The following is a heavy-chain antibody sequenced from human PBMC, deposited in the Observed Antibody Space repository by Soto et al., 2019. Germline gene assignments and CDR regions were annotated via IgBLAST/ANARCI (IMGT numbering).Heavy chain of an antibody. CDR3: AKEGPMVSYFDY. CDR2: ISGSGGRT. CDR1: GFTFSNYA. Sequence: EVQLLESGGGLVQPGGSLRLACAASGFTFSNYAMSWVRQAPGKGLEWVSGISGSGGRTYYADSVKCRFTISRDNSKNTLYLQMNSLRAEDRAVYYCAKEGPMVSYFDYWGQGTLVTVSS. V-gene: IGHV3-23*01. D-gene: IGHD5-18*01. J-gene: IGHJ4*02.